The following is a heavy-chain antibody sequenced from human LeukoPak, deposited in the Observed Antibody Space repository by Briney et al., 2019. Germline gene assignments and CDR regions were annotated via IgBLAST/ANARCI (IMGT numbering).Heavy chain of an antibody. J-gene: IGHJ6*02. Sequence: GGSLRLSCVASGFTFTDYFMSWVRQAPGKGLEWVAVIWYDGSNKYYADSVKGRFTISRDNSKNTLYLQMNSLRAEDTAVYYCARGEVGRLRSAYYYYGMDVWGQGTTVTVSS. D-gene: IGHD5-12*01. CDR1: GFTFTDYF. CDR2: IWYDGSNK. CDR3: ARGEVGRLRSAYYYYGMDV. V-gene: IGHV3-33*08.